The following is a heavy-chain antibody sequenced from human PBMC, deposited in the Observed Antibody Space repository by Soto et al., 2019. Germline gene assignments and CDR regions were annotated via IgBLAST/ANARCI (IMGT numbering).Heavy chain of an antibody. J-gene: IGHJ4*02. CDR1: GFTFSSYA. V-gene: IGHV3-23*01. CDR3: AKDRALPSITIFGVVITYFDY. CDR2: ISGSGGST. Sequence: LRLSCAASGFTFSSYAMSWVRQAPGKGLEWVSAISGSGGSTYYADSVKGRFTISRDNSKNTLYLQMNSLRAEDTAVYYCAKDRALPSITIFGVVITYFDYWGQGTLVTVSS. D-gene: IGHD3-3*01.